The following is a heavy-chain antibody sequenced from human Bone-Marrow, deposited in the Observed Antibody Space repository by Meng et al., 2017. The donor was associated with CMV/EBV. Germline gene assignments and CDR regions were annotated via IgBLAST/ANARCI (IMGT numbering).Heavy chain of an antibody. D-gene: IGHD6-13*01. CDR2: INPNSGGT. J-gene: IGHJ4*02. V-gene: IGHV1-2*02. CDR3: ARGGIAAAGPSSY. Sequence: ASVKVSCKASGYTFTGYYMHWVRQAPGQGLEWMGWINPNSGGTNYAQKFQGRVTMTRDTSISTAYMELSRLRSGDTAVYYCARGGIAAAGPSSYWGQGTLVTVSS. CDR1: GYTFTGYY.